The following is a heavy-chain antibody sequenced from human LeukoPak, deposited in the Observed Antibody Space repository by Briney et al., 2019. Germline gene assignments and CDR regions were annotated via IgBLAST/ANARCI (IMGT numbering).Heavy chain of an antibody. CDR3: ASRLTGDYYYYYYMDV. CDR2: IIPIFGTA. V-gene: IGHV1-69*13. Sequence: SVKVSCKASGGTFSSYAISWVRRAPGQGLEWMGGIIPIFGTANCAQKFQGRVTITADESTSTAYMELSSLRSEDTAVYYCASRLTGDYYYYYYMDVWGKGTTVTVSS. CDR1: GGTFSSYA. D-gene: IGHD7-27*01. J-gene: IGHJ6*03.